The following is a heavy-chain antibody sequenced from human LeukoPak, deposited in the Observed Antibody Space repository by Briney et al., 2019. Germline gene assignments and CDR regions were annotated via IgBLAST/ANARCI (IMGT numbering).Heavy chain of an antibody. Sequence: PGGPLRLSCAVSGITLSNYGMSWVRQAPGKGLEWVAGISDSGGSTKYADSVKGRFTISRDNPKNTLSLQMSSLRAEDTAVYFCAKRGVVIRVFLVGFHKEAYYFDSWGQGALVTVSS. CDR2: ISDSGGST. CDR1: GITLSNYG. J-gene: IGHJ4*02. V-gene: IGHV3-23*01. D-gene: IGHD3-10*01. CDR3: AKRGVVIRVFLVGFHKEAYYFDS.